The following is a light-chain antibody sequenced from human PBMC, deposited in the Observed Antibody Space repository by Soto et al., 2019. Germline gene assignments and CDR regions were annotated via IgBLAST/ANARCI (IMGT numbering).Light chain of an antibody. V-gene: IGKV1-5*01. Sequence: DIQMTQSPSTLSASVGDRVTITCRASQSISSWLAWYQQKPGKAPKLLIYDASSLESGVPSRFSGSGSGTEVSHPISCLQPDACGTDFCQQYNSYSPWTFGQGTKVEIK. J-gene: IGKJ1*01. CDR3: QQYNSYSPWT. CDR1: QSISSW. CDR2: DAS.